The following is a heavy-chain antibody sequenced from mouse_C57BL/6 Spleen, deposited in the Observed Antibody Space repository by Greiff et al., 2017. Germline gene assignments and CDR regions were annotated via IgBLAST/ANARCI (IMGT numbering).Heavy chain of an antibody. V-gene: IGHV1-5*01. D-gene: IGHD2-2*01. CDR2: IYPGNSDT. J-gene: IGHJ4*01. CDR1: GYTFTSYW. CDR3: TRNRYGYDGDYYAMDY. Sequence: EVQLQQSGTVLARPGASVKMSCKTSGYTFTSYWMHWVKQRPGQGLEWIGAIYPGNSDTSYNQKFKGKAKLTAVTSASTAYMELSSLTNEDSAVYYCTRNRYGYDGDYYAMDYWGQGTSVTVSS.